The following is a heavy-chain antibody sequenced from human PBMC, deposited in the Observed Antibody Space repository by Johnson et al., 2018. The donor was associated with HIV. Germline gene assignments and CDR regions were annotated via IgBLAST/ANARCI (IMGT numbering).Heavy chain of an antibody. D-gene: IGHD4-17*01. CDR2: ISYDGSNK. CDR1: GFTFSSYA. CDR3: ALTDYGDYPQRVPDAFDI. V-gene: IGHV3-30*04. Sequence: QLQLVESGGGVVQPGSSLRISCAASGFTFSSYAMHWVRQAPGKGLEWVAVISYDGSNKYYADSVKGLFTISRDNSKNTLYLQMNSLRAEDTAVYYCALTDYGDYPQRVPDAFDIWGQGTMVTVSS. J-gene: IGHJ3*02.